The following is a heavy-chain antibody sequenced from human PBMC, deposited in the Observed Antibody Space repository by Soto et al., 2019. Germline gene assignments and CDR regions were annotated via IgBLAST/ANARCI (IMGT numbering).Heavy chain of an antibody. Sequence: EVQLVESGGGLVQPGRSLRLSCTASGFTFGDYAMSWVRQAPGKGLEWVGFIRSKAYGGTTEYAASVKGRFTISRDDSKSIAYLQMNSLKTEDTAVYYCTRGGCSGGSCYSDYWGQGTLVTVSS. J-gene: IGHJ4*02. V-gene: IGHV3-49*04. CDR2: IRSKAYGGTT. D-gene: IGHD2-15*01. CDR1: GFTFGDYA. CDR3: TRGGCSGGSCYSDY.